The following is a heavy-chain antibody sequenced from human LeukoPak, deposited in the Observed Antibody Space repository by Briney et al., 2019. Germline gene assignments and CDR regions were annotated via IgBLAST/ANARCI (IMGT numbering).Heavy chain of an antibody. CDR1: GGSFSGYY. Sequence: SETLSLTCAVYGGSFSGYYWTWIRQPPGTGLEWIGEINHSGSANYNPSLKSRVTISVDTSKNQFSLELRSVTAADAAVYFCAFKSHRIGYYGEDNYYGLDVWGQGTTVTVSS. D-gene: IGHD3-3*01. V-gene: IGHV4-34*01. J-gene: IGHJ6*02. CDR2: INHSGSA. CDR3: AFKSHRIGYYGEDNYYGLDV.